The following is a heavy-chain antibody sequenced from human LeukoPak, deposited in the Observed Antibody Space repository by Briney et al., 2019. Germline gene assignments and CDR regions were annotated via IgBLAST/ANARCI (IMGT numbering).Heavy chain of an antibody. CDR2: ISGSGGST. Sequence: GGSLRLSCAASGFTFSSYSMNWVRQAPGKGLEWVSAISGSGGSTYYADSVKGRFTISRDNAKNSLYLQMNSLRAEDTALYYCAKDTYYDSSGYSYDYRGQGTLVTVSS. D-gene: IGHD3-22*01. J-gene: IGHJ4*02. CDR1: GFTFSSYS. CDR3: AKDTYYDSSGYSYDY. V-gene: IGHV3-23*01.